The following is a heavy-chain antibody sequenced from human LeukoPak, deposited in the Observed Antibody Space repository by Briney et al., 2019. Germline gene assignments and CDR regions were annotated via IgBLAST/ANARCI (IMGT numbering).Heavy chain of an antibody. CDR1: GGSFSGYY. D-gene: IGHD3-22*01. V-gene: IGHV4-34*01. J-gene: IGHJ5*02. CDR3: ARSFYDSSGYVKHRYNWFDP. CDR2: INHSGST. Sequence: PSETLSLTCAVYGGSFSGYYWSWIRQPPGKGLEWIGEINHSGSTNYNPSLKSRVTISVDTSKNQFSLKLSSVTAADTAVYYCARSFYDSSGYVKHRYNWFDPWGQGTLVTVSS.